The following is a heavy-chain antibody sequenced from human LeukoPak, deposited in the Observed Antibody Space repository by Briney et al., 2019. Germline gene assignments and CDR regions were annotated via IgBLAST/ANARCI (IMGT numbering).Heavy chain of an antibody. J-gene: IGHJ4*02. CDR3: AKDPYSYGLNYFDY. Sequence: PGRSLRLSCAASGFTFSSYGMHWVRQAPGKGLEWVAVIAYDGSNKYYADSVKGRFTISRDNSKNTLYLQMNSPRAEDTAVYYCAKDPYSYGLNYFDYWGQGTLVTVSS. V-gene: IGHV3-30*18. CDR1: GFTFSSYG. CDR2: IAYDGSNK. D-gene: IGHD5-18*01.